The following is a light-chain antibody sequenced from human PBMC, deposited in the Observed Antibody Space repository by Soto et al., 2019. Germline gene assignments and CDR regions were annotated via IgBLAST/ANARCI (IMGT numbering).Light chain of an antibody. V-gene: IGKV1-5*01. CDR1: QSISNF. CDR3: QQYNGYSPWT. CDR2: DAS. Sequence: DIRMTQSPSTLSASVGDRVTITCRASQSISNFLAWYQQKPGKVHKLVIYDASNLACVAPSRFSGSGSGTEFTLAISSLQHDDFATYYCQQYNGYSPWTFGQGTKVEMK. J-gene: IGKJ1*01.